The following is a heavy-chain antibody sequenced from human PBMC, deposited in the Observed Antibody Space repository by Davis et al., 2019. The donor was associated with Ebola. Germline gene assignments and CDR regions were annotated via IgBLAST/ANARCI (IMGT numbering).Heavy chain of an antibody. CDR1: GFTFDDYA. CDR2: ISWNSGSI. Sequence: PGGSLRLSCAASGFTFDDYAMHWVRQAPGKGLEWVSGISWNSGSIGYADSVKGRFTISRDNAKNSLYLQMNSLRAEDTAFYYCAKDVIAARLNYFDFWGQGTLVTVSS. CDR3: AKDVIAARLNYFDF. J-gene: IGHJ4*02. V-gene: IGHV3-9*01. D-gene: IGHD6-6*01.